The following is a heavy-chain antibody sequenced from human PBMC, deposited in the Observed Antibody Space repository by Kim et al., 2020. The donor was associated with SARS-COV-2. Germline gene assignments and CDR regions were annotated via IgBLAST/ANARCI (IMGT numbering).Heavy chain of an antibody. Sequence: SETLSLTCTVSGGSVNSPSHYWAWIRQPPGKGLGWIGSVYYSGITYYIPSLSDRVTMSVDSSKNQFSLTLSFVTAADTAVYFCARLDLSIDQYNYGLDVWGQGTKVTVYS. V-gene: IGHV4-39*01. D-gene: IGHD2-15*01. CDR1: GGSVNSPSHY. CDR2: VYYSGIT. CDR3: ARLDLSIDQYNYGLDV. J-gene: IGHJ6*02.